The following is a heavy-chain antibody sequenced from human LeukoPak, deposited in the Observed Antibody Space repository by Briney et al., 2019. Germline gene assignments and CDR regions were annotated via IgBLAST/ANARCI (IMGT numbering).Heavy chain of an antibody. J-gene: IGHJ4*02. CDR1: GYTFTDYY. V-gene: IGHV1-2*02. CDR3: ARGLDYGDHFDY. CDR2: INPNSGGT. D-gene: IGHD4-17*01. Sequence: ASVKVSCKASGYTFTDYYMHWVRQAPGQGLEWMGWINPNSGGTNYAQKFQGRVTMTRNTSISTAYMELSSLRSEDTAVYYCARGLDYGDHFDYWGQGTLVTVSS.